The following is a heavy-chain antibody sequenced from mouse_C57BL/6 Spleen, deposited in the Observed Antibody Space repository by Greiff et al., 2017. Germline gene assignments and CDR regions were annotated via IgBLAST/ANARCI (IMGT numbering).Heavy chain of an antibody. V-gene: IGHV1-82*01. Sequence: VMLVESGPELVKPGASVKISCKASGYAFSSSWMNWVKQRPGKGLEWMGRIYPGDGDTNYNGKFKGKATLTADKSYSTADMQLSSLTSEGAAVYVCARRWDRDYWGQGTTLTVSS. D-gene: IGHD4-1*01. CDR2: IYPGDGDT. J-gene: IGHJ2*01. CDR1: GYAFSSSW. CDR3: ARRWDRDY.